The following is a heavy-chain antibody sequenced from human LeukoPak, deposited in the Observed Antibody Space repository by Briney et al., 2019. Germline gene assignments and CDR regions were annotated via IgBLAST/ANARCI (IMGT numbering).Heavy chain of an antibody. Sequence: PGGSLRLYCAASGFTFSTYSMNWVRQAPGKGLEWVSSISSSSTYMYYADSLKGRFTISRDNAKTSLFLQMNSLRAEDTAVYFCARGPRNSSSYQYFQHWAQGTLVTVSS. D-gene: IGHD6-13*01. CDR2: ISSSSTYM. CDR1: GFTFSTYS. CDR3: ARGPRNSSSYQYFQH. V-gene: IGHV3-21*01. J-gene: IGHJ1*01.